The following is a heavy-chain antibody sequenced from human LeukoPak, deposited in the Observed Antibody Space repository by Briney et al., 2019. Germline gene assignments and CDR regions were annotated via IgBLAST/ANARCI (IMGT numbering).Heavy chain of an antibody. Sequence: PGGSLRLSCAASGFTFSSYSMNWVRQAPGKGLEWVSYISSSSSTIYYADSVKGRFTISRDNAKNSLYLQMNSLRAEDTAVYYCASHQPGYSYGQFDYWGQGTLVTVSS. J-gene: IGHJ4*02. V-gene: IGHV3-48*04. CDR2: ISSSSSTI. D-gene: IGHD5-18*01. CDR1: GFTFSSYS. CDR3: ASHQPGYSYGQFDY.